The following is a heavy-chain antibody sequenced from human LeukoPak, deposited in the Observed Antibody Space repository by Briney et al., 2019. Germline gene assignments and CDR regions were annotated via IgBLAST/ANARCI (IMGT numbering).Heavy chain of an antibody. CDR3: ARDPSSSWYYFDY. CDR2: IWYDGSNK. J-gene: IGHJ4*02. Sequence: GGSLRLSCAASGFTFSSYGMHWVRQAPGKGLEWVAVIWYDGSNKYYADSVKGRFTISRDNSKNTLYPQMNSLRAEDTAVYYCARDPSSSWYYFDYWGQGTLVTVSS. D-gene: IGHD6-13*01. V-gene: IGHV3-33*01. CDR1: GFTFSSYG.